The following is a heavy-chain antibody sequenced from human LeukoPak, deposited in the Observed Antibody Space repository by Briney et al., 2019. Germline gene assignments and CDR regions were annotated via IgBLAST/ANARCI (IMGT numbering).Heavy chain of an antibody. V-gene: IGHV3-48*03. D-gene: IGHD6-13*01. CDR2: ISDSGTTI. CDR1: GFTFSSYE. Sequence: GGSLRLSCAASGFTFSSYEANWVRQAPGKGLEWVSYISDSGTTIYYADSVKARFTISRDIAKNSLFLLMNSLRAEDTAVYYCARKAGADTTYYYHHYFDVWGKGTTVTVS. J-gene: IGHJ6*03. CDR3: ARKAGADTTYYYHHYFDV.